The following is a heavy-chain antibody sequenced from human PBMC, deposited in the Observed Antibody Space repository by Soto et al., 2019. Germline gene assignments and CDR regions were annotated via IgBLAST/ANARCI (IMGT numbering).Heavy chain of an antibody. Sequence: SETLSLTCAVSGGSISSSNWWSWVRQPPGKGLEWIGEIYHSGSTNYNPSLKSRVTISVDKSKNQFSLKLSSVTAADTAVYYCARGVDYDSSGYYYVDAFDIWGQGTMVTVSS. J-gene: IGHJ3*02. CDR3: ARGVDYDSSGYYYVDAFDI. V-gene: IGHV4-4*02. CDR2: IYHSGST. CDR1: GGSISSSNW. D-gene: IGHD3-22*01.